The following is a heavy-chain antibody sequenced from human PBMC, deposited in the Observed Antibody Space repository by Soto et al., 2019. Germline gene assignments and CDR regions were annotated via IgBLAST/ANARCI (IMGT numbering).Heavy chain of an antibody. D-gene: IGHD1-26*01. V-gene: IGHV3-7*04. J-gene: IGHJ4*02. CDR2: INQDGSEK. CDR3: SGGVGDAF. Sequence: EVHLVESGGGLVQTGGSLRLSCAIFESTVSRDWMNWVRQAPGKGLEWMAHINQDGSEKYYVDSVKGRFTISRDNAKKSLYLQMNRLRPADTAMYYCSGGVGDAFWGQGTLVTVSS. CDR1: ESTVSRDW.